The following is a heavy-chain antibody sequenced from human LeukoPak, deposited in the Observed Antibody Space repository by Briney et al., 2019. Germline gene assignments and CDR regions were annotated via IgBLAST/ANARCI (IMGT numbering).Heavy chain of an antibody. V-gene: IGHV4-59*12. CDR1: GGSISGYY. CDR2: IYHGGST. D-gene: IGHD3-3*01. CDR3: ATICWSGSKRLDY. Sequence: SETLSLTCAVSGGSISGYYWSWIRQPPGKGLEWIGDIYHGGSTNYNPSLKSRVTISVDTSKNQFSLKLSSVTAADTAVYYCATICWSGSKRLDYWGPGTVVTVSS. J-gene: IGHJ4*02.